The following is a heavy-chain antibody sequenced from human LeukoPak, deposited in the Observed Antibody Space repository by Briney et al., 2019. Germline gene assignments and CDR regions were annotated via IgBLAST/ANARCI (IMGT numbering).Heavy chain of an antibody. CDR1: GYSMSSGYF. CDR2: IYHSGTA. Sequence: SETLSLTCTVSGYSMSSGYFWGCIRQPPGKGPEWIGSIYHSGTAYYNPSLKSRVTISVDTSKNQFSLKLSSVTAAHTCVYYCARVGAYYIFSGHTAYWGQGTLVTVSS. J-gene: IGHJ4*02. D-gene: IGHD3-9*01. V-gene: IGHV4-38-2*02. CDR3: ARVGAYYIFSGHTAY.